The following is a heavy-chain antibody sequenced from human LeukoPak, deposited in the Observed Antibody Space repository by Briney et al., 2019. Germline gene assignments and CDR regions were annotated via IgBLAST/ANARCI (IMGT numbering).Heavy chain of an antibody. CDR2: IWYDGSNK. CDR3: ARESSRNYYYDSSGSLGY. Sequence: PRGSLRLSCAASGFTFSSYGMHWVRQAPGKGLEWVAVIWYDGSNKYYADSVKGRFTISRDNSKNTLYLQMNSLRAEDTAVYYCARESSRNYYYDSSGSLGYWGQGTLVTVSS. CDR1: GFTFSSYG. D-gene: IGHD3-22*01. J-gene: IGHJ4*02. V-gene: IGHV3-33*01.